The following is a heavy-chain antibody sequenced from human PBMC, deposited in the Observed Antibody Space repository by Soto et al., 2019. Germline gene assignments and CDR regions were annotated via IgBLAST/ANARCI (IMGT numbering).Heavy chain of an antibody. CDR2: MRGDGGET. J-gene: IGHJ4*02. CDR3: ARLQGATGGDFDS. Sequence: GGSLRLSCAASGFTFSSYWMTWVRQAPGSGLEWVANMRGDGGETYYADSVKGRFTISRDNAKNLLYLKMSSLRAEDTAVYYCARLQGATGGDFDSWGQGTLVTVSS. V-gene: IGHV3-7*03. D-gene: IGHD1-26*01. CDR1: GFTFSSYW.